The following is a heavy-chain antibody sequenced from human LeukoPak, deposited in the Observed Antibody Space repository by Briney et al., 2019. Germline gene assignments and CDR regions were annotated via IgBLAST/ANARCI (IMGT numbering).Heavy chain of an antibody. J-gene: IGHJ4*02. V-gene: IGHV4-34*01. Sequence: SETLSLTCAVYGGSFSGYYWSWIRQPPGKGLEWIGEINHSGSTNYNPSLKSRVTISVDTSKNQFSLKLSSVTAEDTAVYYCARGYLLGASGYWGQGTLVTVSS. D-gene: IGHD3-10*01. CDR2: INHSGST. CDR1: GGSFSGYY. CDR3: ARGYLLGASGY.